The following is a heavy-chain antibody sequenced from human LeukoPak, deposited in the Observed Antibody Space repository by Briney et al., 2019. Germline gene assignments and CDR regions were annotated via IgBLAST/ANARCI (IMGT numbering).Heavy chain of an antibody. CDR1: GFTFSSYG. V-gene: IGHV3-33*06. Sequence: GRSLRLSCAASGFTFSSYGMHWVRQAPGKGLEGVAVIWYDGSNKYYADSVKVRFTISRDNSKNTLYLQMNSLRAEDTAVYYCAKDPPNYDFWSGHPAWFDPWGQGTLVTVSS. CDR3: AKDPPNYDFWSGHPAWFDP. D-gene: IGHD3-3*01. J-gene: IGHJ5*02. CDR2: IWYDGSNK.